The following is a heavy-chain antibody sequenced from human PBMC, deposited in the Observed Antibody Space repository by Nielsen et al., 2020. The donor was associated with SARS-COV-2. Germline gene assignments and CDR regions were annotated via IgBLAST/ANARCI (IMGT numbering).Heavy chain of an antibody. V-gene: IGHV3-33*05. CDR2: ISYDGSNK. CDR3: ARDYRGSLVYYYYYMDV. J-gene: IGHJ6*03. Sequence: WIRQPPGKGLEWVAVISYDGSNKYYADSVKGRFTISRDNSKNTLYLQMNSLRAEDTAVYYCARDYRGSLVYYYYYMDVWGKGTTVTVSS. D-gene: IGHD3-16*01.